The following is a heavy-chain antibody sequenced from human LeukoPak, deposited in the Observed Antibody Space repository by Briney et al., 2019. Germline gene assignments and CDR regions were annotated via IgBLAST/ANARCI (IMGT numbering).Heavy chain of an antibody. CDR2: IKQDGSEK. CDR3: ARATPKNYDSSGYSYYYYYGMDV. D-gene: IGHD3-22*01. Sequence: GGSLRLSCAASGFTFSSYWMSWVRQAPGKGLEWVANIKQDGSEKYYVDSVKGRFTTSRDNAKNSLYLQMNSLRAEDTAVYYCARATPKNYDSSGYSYYYYYGMDVWGQGTTVTVSS. V-gene: IGHV3-7*01. CDR1: GFTFSSYW. J-gene: IGHJ6*02.